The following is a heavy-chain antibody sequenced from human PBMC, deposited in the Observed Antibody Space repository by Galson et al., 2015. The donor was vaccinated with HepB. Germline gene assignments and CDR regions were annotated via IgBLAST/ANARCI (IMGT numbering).Heavy chain of an antibody. V-gene: IGHV3-23*01. J-gene: IGHJ3*02. CDR1: GFTFSSYA. CDR2: ISGSGGST. Sequence: SLRLSCAASGFTFSSYAMSWVRQAPGKGLEWVSAISGSGGSTYYADSVKGRFTISRDNSKNTLYLQMNSLRAEDTAVYYCAKGQQWLVSAFDIWGQGTMVTVSS. CDR3: AKGQQWLVSAFDI. D-gene: IGHD6-19*01.